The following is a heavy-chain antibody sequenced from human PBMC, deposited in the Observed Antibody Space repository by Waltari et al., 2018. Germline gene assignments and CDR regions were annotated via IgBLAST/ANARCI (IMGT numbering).Heavy chain of an antibody. CDR3: ATAYTAGRVLYNWFDP. V-gene: IGHV1-24*01. J-gene: IGHJ5*02. CDR2: FDPEDGET. CDR1: GYTLTELS. D-gene: IGHD6-13*01. Sequence: QVQLVQSGAEVKKPGASVKVSCKVSGYTLTELSMHWVRQAPGKGLEWMGGFDPEDGETIYAQKFQGRVNMTEDTSTDTAYMELSCLRSEDTAVYYWATAYTAGRVLYNWFDPWGQGTLVTVST.